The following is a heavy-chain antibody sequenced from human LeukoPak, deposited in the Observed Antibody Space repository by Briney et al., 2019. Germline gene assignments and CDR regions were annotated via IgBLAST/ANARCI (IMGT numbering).Heavy chain of an antibody. D-gene: IGHD1-26*01. Sequence: GESLKISCKGSGYSFTSYWIGWVRQMPGKGLEWMGIIYPGDSDTRYSPSFQGQVTISADKSISTAYLQWSSLKASDTAMYYCARRSWSYYASHGAFDIWGQGTMVTVSS. CDR1: GYSFTSYW. J-gene: IGHJ3*02. CDR2: IYPGDSDT. CDR3: ARRSWSYYASHGAFDI. V-gene: IGHV5-51*01.